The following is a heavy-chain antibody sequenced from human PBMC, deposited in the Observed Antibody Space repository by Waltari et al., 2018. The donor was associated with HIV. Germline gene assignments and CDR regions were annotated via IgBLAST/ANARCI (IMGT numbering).Heavy chain of an antibody. J-gene: IGHJ5*02. CDR1: GVSISGSRNY. CDR3: ARTGYSSDWYRCENWFDR. D-gene: IGHD6-19*01. CDR2: VFASGNT. V-gene: IGHV4-61*02. Sequence: QVQLQESGPGLVKPSQTLSLTCTVSGVSISGSRNYWSWIRQPAGQGLEWIGRVFASGNTNYNPSLKSRVTISVDTSKNQFTLRLSSVTAADTAVYYCARTGYSSDWYRCENWFDRWGQGTLVIVSS.